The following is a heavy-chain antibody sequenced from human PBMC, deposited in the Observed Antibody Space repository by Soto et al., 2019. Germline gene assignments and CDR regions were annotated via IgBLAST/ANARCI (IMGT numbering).Heavy chain of an antibody. CDR1: GFTFSSFA. CDR3: ARDEMTTIFGVVDYYYYGMDV. CDR2: ISYDGSNK. V-gene: IGHV3-30-3*01. D-gene: IGHD3-3*01. J-gene: IGHJ6*02. Sequence: GGSLRLSCAASGFTFSSFAMHWVRQAPGKGLEWVAVISYDGSNKYYADSVKGRFTISRDNSKNTLYLQMNSLRAEDTAVYYCARDEMTTIFGVVDYYYYGMDVWGQGTTVTVSS.